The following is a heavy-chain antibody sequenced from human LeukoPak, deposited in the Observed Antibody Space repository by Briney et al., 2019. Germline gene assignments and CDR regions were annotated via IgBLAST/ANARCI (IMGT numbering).Heavy chain of an antibody. D-gene: IGHD6-19*01. CDR1: GGSISSGGYY. CDR3: ARRGQWRPWEDV. Sequence: PSETLSLTCTVSGGSISSGGYYWSWIRQHPGKGLEWIGYIYYSGSTYYNPSLKSRVTISVDTSKNQFSLKLSSVTAADTAVYYCARRGQWRPWEDVWGQGTTVTVSS. CDR2: IYYSGST. J-gene: IGHJ6*02. V-gene: IGHV4-31*03.